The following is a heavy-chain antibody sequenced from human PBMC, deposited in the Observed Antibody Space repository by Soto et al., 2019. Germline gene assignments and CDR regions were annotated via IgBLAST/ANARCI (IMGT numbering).Heavy chain of an antibody. V-gene: IGHV5-51*01. CDR3: AREGGGIVATAYRMDV. CDR1: GYSFTSYW. D-gene: IGHD5-12*01. CDR2: IYPGDSDT. J-gene: IGHJ6*02. Sequence: PGESLKISCKGSGYSFTSYWIGWVRQMPGKGLEWMGIIYPGDSDTRYSPSFQGQVTISADKPISTAYLQWSSLKASDTAMYYCAREGGGIVATAYRMDVWGQGTTVTVSS.